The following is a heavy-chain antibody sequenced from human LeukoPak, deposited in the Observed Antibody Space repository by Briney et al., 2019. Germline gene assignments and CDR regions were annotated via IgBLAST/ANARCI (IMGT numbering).Heavy chain of an antibody. J-gene: IGHJ4*02. V-gene: IGHV3-74*01. Sequence: GGSLRLSCAASGSTFVRYYMHWVRQAPGKGLVGFSRINSDGSSTTYADSVKGRFTISRDNAKNTLYLQMNSLKVEDTAVYYCTRVFVGDEYSSSGYWGQGTLVTVSS. CDR2: INSDGSST. CDR1: GSTFVRYY. CDR3: TRVFVGDEYSSSGY. D-gene: IGHD6-13*01.